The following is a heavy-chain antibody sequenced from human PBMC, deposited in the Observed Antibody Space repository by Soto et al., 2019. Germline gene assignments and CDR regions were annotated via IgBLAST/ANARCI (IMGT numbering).Heavy chain of an antibody. V-gene: IGHV3-30-3*01. CDR1: GFTFSSYV. CDR3: ARDRDGYNYYYVMDV. Sequence: PGGSLRLSCAASGFTFSSYVIHWVRLAPGKGLEWVAVISYDGSNKYYADSVKGRFTISKDNSKNTLYLQMNSLRAEDTAVYYCARDRDGYNYYYVMDVWGQGTTVTVSS. J-gene: IGHJ6*02. CDR2: ISYDGSNK. D-gene: IGHD5-12*01.